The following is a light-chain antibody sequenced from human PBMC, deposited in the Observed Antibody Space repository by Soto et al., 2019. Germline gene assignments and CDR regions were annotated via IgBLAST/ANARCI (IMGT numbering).Light chain of an antibody. Sequence: QSVLTQPPSVSGTPGQKVSISCSGSASNLGGNPVNWYQHLPGAAPKLLIYTNLQRPSGVPDRFSGSKSGTSASLAISGLRSEDEANFYCAAWDDSLNAVVFGGGTKLTVL. CDR2: TNL. CDR3: AAWDDSLNAVV. J-gene: IGLJ2*01. V-gene: IGLV1-44*01. CDR1: ASNLGGNP.